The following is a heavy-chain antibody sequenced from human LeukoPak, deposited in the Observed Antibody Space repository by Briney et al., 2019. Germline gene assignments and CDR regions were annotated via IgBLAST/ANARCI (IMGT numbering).Heavy chain of an antibody. Sequence: ASVTVSCKSSGYTFTVYSIHWMRQPQGQGHERMGWINAYYGNTNNAQKLQGRVTMTTDTSTSTAYMELRSLRSDDAAVYYGASGLRYGSGSSDYWGQGTLVTVSS. J-gene: IGHJ4*02. D-gene: IGHD3-10*01. V-gene: IGHV1-18*04. CDR1: GYTFTVYS. CDR2: INAYYGNT. CDR3: ASGLRYGSGSSDY.